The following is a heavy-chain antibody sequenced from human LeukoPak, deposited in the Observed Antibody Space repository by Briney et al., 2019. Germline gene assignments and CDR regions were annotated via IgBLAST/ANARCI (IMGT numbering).Heavy chain of an antibody. J-gene: IGHJ4*02. V-gene: IGHV1-2*02. CDR2: INPNSGDT. CDR1: GDTFTGYY. CDR3: ARGLTGDLDY. Sequence: ASVKVSCKTSGDTFTGYYMHWVRQAPGQGLEWMGWINPNSGDTDYAQKFQGRVTMTRDTSISTGYMELSRLKSDDTAVYYCARGLTGDLDYWGQGTLVTVSS. D-gene: IGHD7-27*01.